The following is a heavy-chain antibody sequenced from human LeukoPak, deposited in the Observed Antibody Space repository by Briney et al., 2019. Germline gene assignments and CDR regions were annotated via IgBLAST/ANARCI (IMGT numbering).Heavy chain of an antibody. CDR3: ARFVVVVAMIDC. D-gene: IGHD3-22*01. CDR1: GFTFGSYW. CDR2: IKQDGSEK. V-gene: IGHV3-7*01. J-gene: IGHJ4*02. Sequence: AGGSLRLSCAASGFTFGSYWMSWVRQAPGKGLEWVANIKQDGSEKYYVDSVKGRFTISRDNAKNSLYLQMNSLRAEDTAVYYCARFVVVVAMIDCWGQGTLVTVSS.